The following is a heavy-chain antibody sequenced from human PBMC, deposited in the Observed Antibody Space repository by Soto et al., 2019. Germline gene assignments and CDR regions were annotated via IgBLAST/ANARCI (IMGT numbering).Heavy chain of an antibody. CDR3: ARVGTYYGSGSPYYSDY. Sequence: EVQLVESGGGLVKPGGSLRLSCAGSGFSFRSYSMNWVRQVPGKGLEWVSSISSSSSYINYADSMKGRFTISRDNAKNSLYLQMNSLRAEDTAVYYCARVGTYYGSGSPYYSDYWGQVTLVTVSS. V-gene: IGHV3-21*01. CDR1: GFSFRSYS. CDR2: ISSSSSYI. J-gene: IGHJ4*02. D-gene: IGHD3-10*01.